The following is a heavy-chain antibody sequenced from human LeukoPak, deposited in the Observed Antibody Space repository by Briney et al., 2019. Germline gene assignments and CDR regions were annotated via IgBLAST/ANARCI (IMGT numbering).Heavy chain of an antibody. J-gene: IGHJ1*01. CDR3: VREKLAYCGGDCFGEYFQD. CDR1: GITFDSYA. D-gene: IGHD2-21*02. Sequence: GGSLRLSCAAAGITFDSYAMSWVRQAPGKGLEWISVISGSGGRTSYADSVKGRFIISRNNSKNTLHLQMHSLRAEDTAVYYCVREKLAYCGGDCFGEYFQDWGQGTLVTVSS. V-gene: IGHV3-23*01. CDR2: ISGSGGRT.